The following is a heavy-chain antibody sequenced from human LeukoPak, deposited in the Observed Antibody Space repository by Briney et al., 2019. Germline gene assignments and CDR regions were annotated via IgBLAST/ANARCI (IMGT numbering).Heavy chain of an antibody. D-gene: IGHD3-10*01. CDR2: INQDASEK. CDR3: ASSYYHDGDY. CDR1: GFTFTSYW. Sequence: GGSLRLSCAASGFTFTSYWMVWVRQTPGRGLEWVANINQDASEKNYADSVKGRFTISRDNARNSLFLQMNSLRAEDTALYYCASSYYHDGDYWGQGTLVTVPS. V-gene: IGHV3-7*01. J-gene: IGHJ4*02.